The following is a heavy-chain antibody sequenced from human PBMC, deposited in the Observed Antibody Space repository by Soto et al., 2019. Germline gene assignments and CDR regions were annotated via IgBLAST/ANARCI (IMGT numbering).Heavy chain of an antibody. CDR3: ARDRDSGPNHFDF. D-gene: IGHD1-26*01. CDR2: IYYSGRT. J-gene: IGHJ4*02. V-gene: IGHV4-59*12. CDR1: GDSISSYY. Sequence: SETLSLTCTVSGDSISSYYWTWIRQPPGKGLEYIGYIYYSGRTYYNPSLKSRVTISVDTSKNQFSLKLRSVTPEDTAVYYCARDRDSGPNHFDFWGQGTVVTVSS.